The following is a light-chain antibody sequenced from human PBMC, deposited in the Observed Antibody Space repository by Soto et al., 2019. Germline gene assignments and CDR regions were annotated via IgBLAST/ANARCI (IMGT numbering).Light chain of an antibody. J-gene: IGKJ5*01. CDR2: AAS. V-gene: IGKV1-39*01. CDR3: QQSYSAPPMT. Sequence: DIQITQSPSSLSASVEYRVIIACRSSQSISNHLNWYQQKPGKAPKLLIYAASSLQNGVPTRFSGRGSGTDFTLTISSLQPEDFATYYCQQSYSAPPMTFGQGTRLEIK. CDR1: QSISNH.